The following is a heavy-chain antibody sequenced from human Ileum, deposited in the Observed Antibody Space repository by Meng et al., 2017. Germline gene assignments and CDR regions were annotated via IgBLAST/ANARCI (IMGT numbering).Heavy chain of an antibody. J-gene: IGHJ4*02. CDR3: ATDGGDCSSGTCYSDYIGY. D-gene: IGHD2-15*01. CDR2: MLNDGSSK. V-gene: IGHV3-33*01. CDR1: EMSFSRYG. Sequence: GESLKISCAASEMSFSRYGMHWVRQAPGKGLEWVALMLNDGSSKYHADSVKGRFTISRDNSKNTLYLQMNHLRAEDTAVYYCATDGGDCSSGTCYSDYIGYWGQGTLVTVSS.